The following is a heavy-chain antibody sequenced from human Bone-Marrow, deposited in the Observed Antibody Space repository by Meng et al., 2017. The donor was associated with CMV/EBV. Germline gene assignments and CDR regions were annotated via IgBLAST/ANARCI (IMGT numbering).Heavy chain of an antibody. J-gene: IGHJ4*02. CDR2: IYYNGAT. Sequence: SETLSLTCIVSGGSITSYFWNWVRQPPGKGLQWIGYIYYNGATNYNPSLKSRVTISVDTSKNQFSLKLSSVTAADTAIYYCTRGSAAAAGATILPDYWGQGARVTGSS. CDR3: TRGSAAAAGATILPDY. CDR1: GGSITSYF. D-gene: IGHD1-26*01. V-gene: IGHV4-59*01.